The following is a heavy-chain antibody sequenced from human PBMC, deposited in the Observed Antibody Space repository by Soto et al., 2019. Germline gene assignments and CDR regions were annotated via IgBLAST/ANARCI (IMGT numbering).Heavy chain of an antibody. CDR2: ISGSGGST. CDR3: AKDPPRGALEWLLYGRDY. D-gene: IGHD3-3*01. CDR1: GFTFSSYA. J-gene: IGHJ4*02. Sequence: GGSLRLSCAASGFTFSSYAMSWVRQAPGKGLEWVSAISGSGGSTYYADSVKGRFTISRDNSKNTLYLQMNSLRAEDTAVYYCAKDPPRGALEWLLYGRDYWGQGTLVTVSS. V-gene: IGHV3-23*01.